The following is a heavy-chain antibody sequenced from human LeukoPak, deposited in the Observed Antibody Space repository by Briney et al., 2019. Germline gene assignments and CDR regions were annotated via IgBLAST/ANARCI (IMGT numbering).Heavy chain of an antibody. J-gene: IGHJ4*02. D-gene: IGHD6-6*01. CDR1: GFTVSSNY. CDR2: IYSGGGT. CDR3: ARDDGSSPYDY. V-gene: IGHV3-66*02. Sequence: PGGSLRLSCAASGFTVSSNYMSWIRQAPGKGLEWVSVIYSGGGTYYAGSVKGRFTISRDNSKNTLYLQMNSLRAEDTAVYYCARDDGSSPYDYWGQGTLVTVYS.